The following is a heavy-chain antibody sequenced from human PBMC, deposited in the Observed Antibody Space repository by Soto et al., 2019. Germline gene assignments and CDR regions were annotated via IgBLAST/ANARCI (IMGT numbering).Heavy chain of an antibody. CDR2: IKSKTDGGTT. CDR3: AKGRWGGSYYFDY. Sequence: GGSLRLSCAASGFTFINAWMSWVRQAPGKGLEWVGRIKSKTDGGTTDYAAPVKGRFTISRDDSKNTLYLQMNSLRAEDTAVYYCAKGRWGGSYYFDYWGQGTLVTVSS. D-gene: IGHD1-26*01. V-gene: IGHV3-15*01. CDR1: GFTFINAW. J-gene: IGHJ4*02.